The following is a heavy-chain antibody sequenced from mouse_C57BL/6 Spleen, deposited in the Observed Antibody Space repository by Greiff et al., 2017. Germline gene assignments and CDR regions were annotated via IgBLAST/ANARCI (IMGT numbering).Heavy chain of an antibody. CDR2: IWSGGST. Sequence: VKLQESGPGLVQPSQSLSITCPVSGFSLTSYGVHWVRQSPGKGLEWLGVIWSGGSTDYNAAFISRLSISKDNSKIQVFFKMNSLQADDTAIYYCARRNDLNYFDYWGQGTTLTVSS. V-gene: IGHV2-2*01. CDR1: GFSLTSYG. CDR3: ARRNDLNYFDY. J-gene: IGHJ2*01.